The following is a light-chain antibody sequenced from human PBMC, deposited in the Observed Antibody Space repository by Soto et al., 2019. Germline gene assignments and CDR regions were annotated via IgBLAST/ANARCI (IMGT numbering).Light chain of an antibody. CDR3: QQYYSTPKT. CDR2: WAS. Sequence: DIVMTQSPDSLAVSLGERATLNCKSSQSVLYSSNNKNYLAWYQQKPGQPPKLLIYWASTRESGVPVRFSGSGSGTDFTLTISSLQAEDVAVYYCQQYYSTPKTFGQGTKVEIK. V-gene: IGKV4-1*01. CDR1: QSVLYSSNNKNY. J-gene: IGKJ1*01.